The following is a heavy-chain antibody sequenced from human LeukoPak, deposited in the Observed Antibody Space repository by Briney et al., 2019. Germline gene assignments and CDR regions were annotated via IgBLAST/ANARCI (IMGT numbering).Heavy chain of an antibody. D-gene: IGHD2-2*01. CDR3: ARVKYQLRYRGYYYMDV. CDR2: ISAYNGNT. J-gene: IGHJ6*03. CDR1: GYTFTSYG. V-gene: IGHV1-18*01. Sequence: ASVKVSCKASGYTFTSYGISWVRQAPGQGLEWMGWISAYNGNTNYAQKLQGRVTMTTDTSTSTAYMELRSLRSDDTAVYYCARVKYQLRYRGYYYMDVWGKGTTVTVSS.